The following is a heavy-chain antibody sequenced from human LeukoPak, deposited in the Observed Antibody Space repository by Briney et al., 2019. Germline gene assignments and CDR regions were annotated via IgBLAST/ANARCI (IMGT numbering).Heavy chain of an antibody. CDR3: ARSIVGTTGRYYYYYMDV. D-gene: IGHD1-26*01. CDR2: TKQEGSEK. Sequence: PGGSPRLSCATSGFTFSLYWMTWVRQALGKGLGWVANTKQEGSEKYYVDSVRGRFTISRDNAKNSLYLQMNSLRAKDTAVYYCARSIVGTTGRYYYYYMDVWGKGTTVTVSS. CDR1: GFTFSLYW. J-gene: IGHJ6*03. V-gene: IGHV3-7*01.